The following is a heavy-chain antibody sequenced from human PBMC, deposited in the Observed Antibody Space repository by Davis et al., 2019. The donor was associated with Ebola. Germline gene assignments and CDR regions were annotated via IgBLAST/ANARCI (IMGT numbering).Heavy chain of an antibody. Sequence: SETLSLTCTVSGGSISSSSYYWGWIRQPPGKGLEWIGSIYYSGSTYYNPSLKSRVTISVDTSKNQFSLKLSSVTAADTAVYYCAIGAAPVDFWGQGALVTVSS. V-gene: IGHV4-39*01. CDR2: IYYSGST. CDR3: AIGAAPVDF. CDR1: GGSISSSSYY. J-gene: IGHJ4*02. D-gene: IGHD4-17*01.